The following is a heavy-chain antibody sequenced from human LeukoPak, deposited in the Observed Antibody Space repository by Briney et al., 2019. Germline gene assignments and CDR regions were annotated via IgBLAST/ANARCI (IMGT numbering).Heavy chain of an antibody. Sequence: ASVKVSCKASGYTFTSYAMHWVRQAPGQRLEWMGWINAGNGNTKNSQKFQGRVTITRDTSASTAYMELSSLTSEDTAVYYCARGRTAQFDPWGQGTLVTVSS. CDR3: ARGRTAQFDP. D-gene: IGHD2-8*02. J-gene: IGHJ5*02. CDR2: INAGNGNT. V-gene: IGHV1-3*01. CDR1: GYTFTSYA.